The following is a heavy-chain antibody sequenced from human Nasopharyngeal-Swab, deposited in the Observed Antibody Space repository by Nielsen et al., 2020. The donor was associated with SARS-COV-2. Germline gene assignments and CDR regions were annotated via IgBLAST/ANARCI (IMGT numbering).Heavy chain of an antibody. CDR2: LYYSGST. CDR3: VREIITIFGVVIPNWFDP. V-gene: IGHV4-39*02. CDR1: GGSISSSTYY. J-gene: IGHJ5*02. Sequence: SETLSLTCTVSGGSISSSTYYWGWIRQPPGKGLEWIGTLYYSGSTYQNPSLKSRVTISVDTSKNQFSLDLSSVTAADTAVYYCVREIITIFGVVIPNWFDPWGQGTLVTVSS. D-gene: IGHD3-3*01.